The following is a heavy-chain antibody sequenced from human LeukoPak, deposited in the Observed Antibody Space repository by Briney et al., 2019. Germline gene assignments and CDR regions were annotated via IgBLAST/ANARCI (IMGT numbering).Heavy chain of an antibody. J-gene: IGHJ6*04. V-gene: IGHV3-15*01. CDR3: AELGITMIGGV. CDR2: IKSKTDGGTT. CDR1: GFTFSNAW. Sequence: GGSLRLSCAASGFTFSNAWMSWARQAPGKGLEWVGRIKSKTDGGTTDYAAPVKGRFTISRDNAKNTLYLQMNSLRAEDTAVYYCAELGITMIGGVWGKGTTVTISS. D-gene: IGHD3-10*02.